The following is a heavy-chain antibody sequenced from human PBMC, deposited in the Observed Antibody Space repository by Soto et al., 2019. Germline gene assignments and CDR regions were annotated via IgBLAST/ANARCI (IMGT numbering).Heavy chain of an antibody. Sequence: GGSLRLSCAASGFTFSSYSMNWVRQAPGKGLEWVSSISSSSSYIYYADSVKGRFTISRDNAKNSLYLQMNSLRAEDTAVYYCAREKMVRGVIYHYYYGMDVWGQGTTVTVSS. CDR1: GFTFSSYS. D-gene: IGHD3-10*01. J-gene: IGHJ6*02. V-gene: IGHV3-21*01. CDR3: AREKMVRGVIYHYYYGMDV. CDR2: ISSSSSYI.